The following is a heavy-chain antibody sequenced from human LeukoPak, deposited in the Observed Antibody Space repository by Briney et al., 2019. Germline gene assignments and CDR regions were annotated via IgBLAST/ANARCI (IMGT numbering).Heavy chain of an antibody. D-gene: IGHD5-12*01. V-gene: IGHV3-48*03. CDR1: GFSFRSYE. J-gene: IGHJ4*02. Sequence: PGGSLRLSCAASGFSFRSYEMNWVRQAPGKGLEWVSYIGRSGGPVYYADSVKGRFTISRDNDKTSLYLQMNSLRDEDTAVYYCARDYGYAFDSWGQGMLVTVSS. CDR3: ARDYGYAFDS. CDR2: IGRSGGPV.